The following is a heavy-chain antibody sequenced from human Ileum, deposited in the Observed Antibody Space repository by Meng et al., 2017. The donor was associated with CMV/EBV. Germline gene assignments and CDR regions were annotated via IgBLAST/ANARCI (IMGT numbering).Heavy chain of an antibody. CDR3: TRSWIHLWSHDFDY. Sequence: LVLCGTGVRQAGALVKVPCKASGSTFTGNNSHWVRQAPGQGLEWMGRINPNTGDTKNAQNFQGRVTMTRDTSNGTAYMELTNLRSDDTAVYFCTRSWIHLWSHDFDYWGQGTLVTVSS. CDR1: GSTFTGNN. CDR2: INPNTGDT. D-gene: IGHD5-18*01. V-gene: IGHV1-2*06. J-gene: IGHJ4*02.